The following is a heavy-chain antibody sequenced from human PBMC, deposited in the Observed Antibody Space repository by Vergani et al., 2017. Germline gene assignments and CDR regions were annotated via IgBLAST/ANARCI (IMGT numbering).Heavy chain of an antibody. J-gene: IGHJ4*02. Sequence: QVQLQESGPGLVKPSQTLSLTCTVSGGSISSGSYYWSWIRQPAGKGLEWNGRIYTSGSTNYNPSLKSRVTISVDTSKNQFSLKLSSVTAADTAVYYCAGGGQYYYDSSGYYDYWGQGTMVTVSS. CDR1: GGSISSGSYY. D-gene: IGHD3-22*01. V-gene: IGHV4-61*02. CDR2: IYTSGST. CDR3: AGGGQYYYDSSGYYDY.